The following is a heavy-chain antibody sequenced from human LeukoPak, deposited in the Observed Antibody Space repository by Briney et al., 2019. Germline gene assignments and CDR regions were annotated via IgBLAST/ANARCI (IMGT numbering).Heavy chain of an antibody. Sequence: PGGSLRLSCVASGFTFSRFEMNWVRQAPGKGLEWISHISSVTYTAYADSVKGRFTISRDNSKSTLYLQMNSLRAEDTALYYCASTKSDPWGQGTLVTVSS. V-gene: IGHV3-23*01. CDR2: ISSVTYT. CDR3: ASTKSDP. CDR1: GFTFSRFE. J-gene: IGHJ5*02.